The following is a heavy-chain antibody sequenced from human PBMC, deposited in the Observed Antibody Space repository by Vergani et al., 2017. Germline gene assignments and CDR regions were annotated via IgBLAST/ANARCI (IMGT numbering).Heavy chain of an antibody. V-gene: IGHV1-46*03. Sequence: QVQLVQSGAEVKKPGASVKVSCKASGYTFTSYYMHWVRQAPGQGLEWMGIINPSGGSTSYAQKFQGRVTMTRDTSTSTVYMELSSRRSEDTDGYYCARAKHHYGDYPNWFDPWGQGTLVTVSS. D-gene: IGHD4-17*01. CDR1: GYTFTSYY. CDR2: INPSGGST. J-gene: IGHJ5*02. CDR3: ARAKHHYGDYPNWFDP.